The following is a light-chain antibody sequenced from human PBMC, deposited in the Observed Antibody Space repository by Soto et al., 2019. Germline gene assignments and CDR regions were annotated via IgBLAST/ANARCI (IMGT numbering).Light chain of an antibody. J-gene: IGKJ1*01. Sequence: DIQMTESPSTLSASVGDRVAVTCRASQSISSWLAWYQQKTGKAPKILIYDASSLESGVPSRFRGSGSGTEFTLTISRLQPDDFETYYCQQYNSYSRTFGQGTKVDIK. V-gene: IGKV1-5*01. CDR3: QQYNSYSRT. CDR1: QSISSW. CDR2: DAS.